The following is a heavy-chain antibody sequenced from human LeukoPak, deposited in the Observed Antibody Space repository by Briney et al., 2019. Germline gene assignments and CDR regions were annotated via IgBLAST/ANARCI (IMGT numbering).Heavy chain of an antibody. V-gene: IGHV3-23*01. J-gene: IGHJ4*02. CDR1: GFTFSSYA. CDR2: ISGSGGST. CDR3: AKDLQLWFREFDY. D-gene: IGHD5-18*01. Sequence: GSLRLSCAASGFTFSSYAMSWVRQAPGKGLEWVSAISGSGGSTYYANSVKGRFTISRDNSKNTLYLQMNSLRAEDTAVYYCAKDLQLWFREFDYWGQGTLVTVSS.